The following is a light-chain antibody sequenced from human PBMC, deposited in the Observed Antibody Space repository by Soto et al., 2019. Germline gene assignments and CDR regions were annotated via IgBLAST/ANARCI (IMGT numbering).Light chain of an antibody. Sequence: DIQMNQSPSTLSPSVGDRVTITGRASENIGVWLEWYQQKRGKAPKIXIYKASSLQSGVPSRFRSGGAGPECTRTISSLQPDDVETDDCQQYHTYPWTFGQGTKVDIK. CDR1: ENIGVW. J-gene: IGKJ1*01. CDR3: QQYHTYPWT. V-gene: IGKV1-5*03. CDR2: KAS.